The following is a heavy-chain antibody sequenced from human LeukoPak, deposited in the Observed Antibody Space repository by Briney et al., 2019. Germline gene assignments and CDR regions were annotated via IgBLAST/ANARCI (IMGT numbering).Heavy chain of an antibody. V-gene: IGHV4-59*01. Sequence: SETLSLTCTVYGGSISSYCWSWIRQPPGKGLEWIGYIYYSGSTNYNPSLKSRVTISLDTSKNQFSLKLSSVTAADTAVYYCARGIVVVTASYFDYWGQGTLVTVSS. CDR1: GGSISSYC. J-gene: IGHJ4*02. CDR2: IYYSGST. D-gene: IGHD2-15*01. CDR3: ARGIVVVTASYFDY.